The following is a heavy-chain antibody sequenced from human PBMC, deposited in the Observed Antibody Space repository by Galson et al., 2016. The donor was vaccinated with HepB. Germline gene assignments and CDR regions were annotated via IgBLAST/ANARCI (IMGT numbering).Heavy chain of an antibody. J-gene: IGHJ4*02. V-gene: IGHV4-59*01. D-gene: IGHD4-17*01. Sequence: SETLSLTCTVSGGSISSYYWSWIRQPPEKGLDWIGYIYYSGSTNCNPSLKSRVTISVDTSKNQFSLKLSSVTAADTAVYYCARGHNYGEMDYWGQGTLITVSS. CDR1: GGSISSYY. CDR2: IYYSGST. CDR3: ARGHNYGEMDY.